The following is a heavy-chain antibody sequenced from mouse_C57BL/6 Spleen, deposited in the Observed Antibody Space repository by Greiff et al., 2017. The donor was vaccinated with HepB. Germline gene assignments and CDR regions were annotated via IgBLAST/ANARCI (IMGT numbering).Heavy chain of an antibody. CDR3: ARGDGGFYAMDY. CDR1: GYAFSSSW. J-gene: IGHJ4*01. V-gene: IGHV1-82*01. D-gene: IGHD1-1*02. CDR2: IYPGDGDT. Sequence: VQVVESGPELVKPGASVKISCKASGYAFSSSWMNWVKQRPGKGLEWIGRIYPGDGDTNYNGKFKGKATLTADKSSSTAYMQLSSLTSEDSAVYFCARGDGGFYAMDYWGQGTSVTVSS.